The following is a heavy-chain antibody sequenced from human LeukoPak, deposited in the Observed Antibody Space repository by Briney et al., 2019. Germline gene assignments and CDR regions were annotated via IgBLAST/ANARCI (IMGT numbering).Heavy chain of an antibody. CDR3: ARDGSSSWVSYCYGMDV. D-gene: IGHD6-13*01. J-gene: IGHJ6*02. Sequence: GGSLRLSCAASGFTVSSNYMSWVRQAPGKGLEWVSVIYSGGSTYYADSVKGRFTISRDNSKNTLYLQMNSLRAEDTAVYYCARDGSSSWVSYCYGMDVWGQGTTVTVSS. CDR2: IYSGGST. CDR1: GFTVSSNY. V-gene: IGHV3-53*01.